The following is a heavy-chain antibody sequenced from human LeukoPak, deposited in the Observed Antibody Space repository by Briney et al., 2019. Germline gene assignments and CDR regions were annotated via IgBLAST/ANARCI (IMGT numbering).Heavy chain of an antibody. CDR2: IYSGGST. CDR1: GFTVSSNY. V-gene: IGHV3-53*01. Sequence: PGGSLRLSCAASGFTVSSNYMSWVRQAPGKGLEWVSVIYSGGSTYYADSVKGRFTISRDNSKNTLYLQMNSLRAEDTAVYYCARDRGGSGSYYFDYWGQGTLVTVSS. D-gene: IGHD1-26*01. J-gene: IGHJ4*02. CDR3: ARDRGGSGSYYFDY.